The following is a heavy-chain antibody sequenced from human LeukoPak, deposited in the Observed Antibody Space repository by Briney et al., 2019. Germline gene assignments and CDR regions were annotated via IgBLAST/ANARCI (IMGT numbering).Heavy chain of an antibody. V-gene: IGHV4-39*07. Sequence: SETLSLTCTVSGGSISSSSYYWSWIRQPPGKGLEWIGEINHSGSTNYNPSLKSRVTISVDTSKNQFSLKLSSVTAADTAVYYCARLHEGYCTNGVCYTFDYWGQGTLVTVSS. J-gene: IGHJ4*02. CDR2: INHSGST. D-gene: IGHD2-8*01. CDR3: ARLHEGYCTNGVCYTFDY. CDR1: GGSISSSSYY.